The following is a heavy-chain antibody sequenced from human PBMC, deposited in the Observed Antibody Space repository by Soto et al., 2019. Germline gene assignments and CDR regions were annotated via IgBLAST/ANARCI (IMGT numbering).Heavy chain of an antibody. D-gene: IGHD6-13*01. CDR1: GFTFSRYG. V-gene: IGHV3-33*01. CDR2: TWYDGSNK. J-gene: IGHJ6*02. CDR3: ARDASQETYSSSWYVSYCHGMDV. Sequence: GGSLRLSCAAGGFTFSRYGMHWVRQAPGKGLXXVAVTWYDGSNKYYADSVKGRFTISRDNSKNTLYLQMNSLRAEDTAVYYCARDASQETYSSSWYVSYCHGMDVWRQGTTVTFSS.